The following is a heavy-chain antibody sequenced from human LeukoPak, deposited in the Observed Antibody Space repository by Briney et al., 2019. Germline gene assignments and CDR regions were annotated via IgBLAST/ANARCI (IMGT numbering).Heavy chain of an antibody. CDR1: GFTFDDYG. Sequence: GSLRLSCAASGFTFDDYGMSWVRQAPGKGLEWVSGINWNGGSTGYADSVKGRFTISRDNAKNSLYLQMNSLRAEDTALYYCARDRGIAARRNWFDPWGQGTLVTVSS. CDR2: INWNGGST. CDR3: ARDRGIAARRNWFDP. V-gene: IGHV3-20*04. J-gene: IGHJ5*02. D-gene: IGHD6-6*01.